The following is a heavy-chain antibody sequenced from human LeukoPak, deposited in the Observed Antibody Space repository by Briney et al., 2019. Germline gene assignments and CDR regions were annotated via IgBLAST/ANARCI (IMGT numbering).Heavy chain of an antibody. V-gene: IGHV4-34*09. J-gene: IGHJ4*02. CDR3: ARYVLFSFDY. CDR2: IYYSGST. CDR1: GGSFSGYY. Sequence: PSETLSLTCAVYGGSFSGYYWSWIRQPPGKGLEWIGYIYYSGSTYYNPSLKSRVTISADTSKNQFSLKLSSVTAADTAVYYCARYVLFSFDYWGQGTLVTVSS. D-gene: IGHD3-16*01.